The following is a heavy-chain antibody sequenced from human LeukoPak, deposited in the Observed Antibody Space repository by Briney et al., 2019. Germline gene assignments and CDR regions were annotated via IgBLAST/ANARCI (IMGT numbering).Heavy chain of an antibody. D-gene: IGHD2/OR15-2a*01. CDR1: GCTFSSYT. CDR2: IIPILGIA. V-gene: IGHV1-69*04. Sequence: ASVKLSCAASGCTFSSYTMSWVRQAPGKGLEWMGRIIPILGIANYAQKFQGRVTITADKSTSTAYMELSSLRSEDTAVYYCARDLSRFEPWGQGTLVTVSS. J-gene: IGHJ5*02. CDR3: ARDLSRFEP.